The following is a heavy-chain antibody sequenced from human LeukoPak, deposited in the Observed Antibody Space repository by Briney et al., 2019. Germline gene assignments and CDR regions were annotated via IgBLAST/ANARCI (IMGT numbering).Heavy chain of an antibody. Sequence: GESLKISCKASGYDFSDFWIAWVRQMPGKGLEWMGIIYPGDSDTRYSPSFQGQVTISADKFIGTAYLQWSTLRASDTAMYYCARHVPSGVAGSFDYWGQGTLVTVSS. CDR1: GYDFSDFW. CDR2: IYPGDSDT. D-gene: IGHD6-19*01. J-gene: IGHJ4*02. V-gene: IGHV5-51*01. CDR3: ARHVPSGVAGSFDY.